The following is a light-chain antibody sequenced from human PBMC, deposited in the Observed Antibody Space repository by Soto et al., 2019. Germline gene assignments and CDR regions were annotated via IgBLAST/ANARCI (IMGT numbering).Light chain of an antibody. V-gene: IGLV2-14*03. J-gene: IGLJ1*01. CDR3: SSFTSSSSYV. CDR2: HVS. CDR1: SSDVGAYNY. Sequence: QCLLTQPSSVTRSPGPSVTISCPGTSSDVGAYNYVSWYQQHPGRAPQLIIYHVSNRPSGVSNRFSGSKSDNTASLTISGLQAEDEADYYCSSFTSSSSYVFGPGTKVTVL.